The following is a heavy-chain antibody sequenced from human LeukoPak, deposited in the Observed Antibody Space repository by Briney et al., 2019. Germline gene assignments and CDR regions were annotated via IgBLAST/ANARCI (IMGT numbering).Heavy chain of an antibody. D-gene: IGHD2-15*01. CDR1: GYSFISHW. Sequence: GESLKISCKGSGYSFISHWIGWVRQVPGKGLEWMGIIYPGDSDTRYSPSFQGQVTISADKSISTAYLQWSSLKASDTAMYYCARRDCSGGSCYSDFDYWGQGTLVTVSS. CDR3: ARRDCSGGSCYSDFDY. J-gene: IGHJ4*02. V-gene: IGHV5-51*01. CDR2: IYPGDSDT.